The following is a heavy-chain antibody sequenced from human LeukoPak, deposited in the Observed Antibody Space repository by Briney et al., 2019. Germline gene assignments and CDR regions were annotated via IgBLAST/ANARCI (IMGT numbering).Heavy chain of an antibody. CDR1: GFTFSSYA. J-gene: IGHJ5*02. CDR3: ARGADGVSSNSRGWFDP. CDR2: ISGSGGST. V-gene: IGHV3-23*01. Sequence: GGSLRLSCAASGFTFSSYAMSWVRQAPGKGLEWVSAISGSGGSTYYADSVKGRFTISRDNSKNSLYLQMNSLRAEDTAVYSCARGADGVSSNSRGWFDPWGQGTLVTVSS. D-gene: IGHD2-15*01.